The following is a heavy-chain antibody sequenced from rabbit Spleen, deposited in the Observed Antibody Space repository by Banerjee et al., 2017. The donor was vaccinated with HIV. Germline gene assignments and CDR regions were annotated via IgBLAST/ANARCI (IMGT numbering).Heavy chain of an antibody. D-gene: IGHD1-1*01. CDR2: IDTGSSGFT. Sequence: QSLEESGGDLVKPGASLTLTCTASGVSFSSSSYMCWVRQAPGKGLEWIACIDTGSSGFTYFATWAKGRFTCSKTSSTTVTLQMTSLTVADTATFFCARTFSDSGWNIDLWGQGTLVT. CDR1: GVSFSSSSY. CDR3: ARTFSDSGWNIDL. J-gene: IGHJ3*01. V-gene: IGHV1S40*01.